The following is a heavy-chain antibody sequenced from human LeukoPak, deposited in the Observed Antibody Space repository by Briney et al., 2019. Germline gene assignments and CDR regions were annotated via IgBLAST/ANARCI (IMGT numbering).Heavy chain of an antibody. CDR3: ARDLTHRRNYDNSGYQIVPAF. D-gene: IGHD3-22*01. CDR2: ISGYNGNT. J-gene: IGHJ4*02. V-gene: IGHV1-18*04. Sequence: ASVKVSCKASGYTFTGYYMYWVRQARGQGLEWMGWISGYNGNTKYVQKFQGRVTMTTDTSTSTAYMELRSLRSDDTAVYYCARDLTHRRNYDNSGYQIVPAFWGQGTLVTVSS. CDR1: GYTFTGYY.